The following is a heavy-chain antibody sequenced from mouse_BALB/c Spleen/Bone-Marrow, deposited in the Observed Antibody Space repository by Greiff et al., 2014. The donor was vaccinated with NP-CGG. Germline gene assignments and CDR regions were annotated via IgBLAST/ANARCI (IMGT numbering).Heavy chain of an antibody. Sequence: QVQLKESGPELGRPGVSVKIFCKGFGYTFTDYAMHWGKQSHAKSLEWIGVISTYSGNTNYNQKFKGKATMTVDKSSSTAYMELARLTSEDSAIYYCARGYYGSSYLFAYWGQGTLVTVSA. CDR2: ISTYSGNT. CDR1: GYTFTDYA. J-gene: IGHJ3*01. CDR3: ARGYYGSSYLFAY. V-gene: IGHV1-67*01. D-gene: IGHD1-1*01.